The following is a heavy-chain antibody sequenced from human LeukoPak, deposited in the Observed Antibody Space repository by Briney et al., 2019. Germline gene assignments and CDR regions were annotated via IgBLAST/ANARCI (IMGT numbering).Heavy chain of an antibody. CDR3: ARRRNLSLSLPPNSRSARDY. Sequence: SETLSLTCTVSGGSISSFYWSWIRQPPGKRLELFGYIYNSGSANYNPSLKSRVTISVDTSKNQFSLKLSSVTAADTAVYYCARRRNLSLSLPPNSRSARDYWGQGTLVTVSS. CDR2: IYNSGSA. V-gene: IGHV4-4*09. D-gene: IGHD6-6*01. J-gene: IGHJ4*02. CDR1: GGSISSFY.